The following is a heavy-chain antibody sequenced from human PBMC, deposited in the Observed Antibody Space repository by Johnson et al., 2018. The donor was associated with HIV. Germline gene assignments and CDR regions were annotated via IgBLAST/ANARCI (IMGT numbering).Heavy chain of an antibody. J-gene: IGHJ3*02. V-gene: IGHV3-9*01. CDR2: ISWNSGSM. D-gene: IGHD2-21*02. Sequence: VQLVESGGGLVQPGSSLRLSCAASGFPFEDYAMHWVRQAPGKGLEWVSGISWNSGSMGYADSVKGRFTISRDNSRSTLYLQMNSLRAEDTAAYYCAKECGGDCYDAFDIWGQGTMVTVSS. CDR1: GFPFEDYA. CDR3: AKECGGDCYDAFDI.